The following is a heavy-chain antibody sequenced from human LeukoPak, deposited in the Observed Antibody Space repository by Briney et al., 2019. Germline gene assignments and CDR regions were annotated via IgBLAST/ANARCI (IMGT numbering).Heavy chain of an antibody. V-gene: IGHV3-21*01. CDR3: ASPVTPLPY. CDR2: ISSSSTYI. J-gene: IGHJ4*02. D-gene: IGHD4-17*01. CDR1: GFTFSTYT. Sequence: KAGGSLRLSCAAPGFTFSTYTMNWIRQAPGKGLEWVSSISSSSTYIYYADSVKGRFTISRDNAKNSLYLQMDSLRAEDTAVYYCASPVTPLPYWGQGTLVTVSS.